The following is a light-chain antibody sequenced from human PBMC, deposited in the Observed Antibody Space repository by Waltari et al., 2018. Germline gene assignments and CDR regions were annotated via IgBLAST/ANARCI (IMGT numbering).Light chain of an antibody. CDR3: QQDYSTPLT. V-gene: IGKV1-27*01. Sequence: DIQLTQSPSSLSASIGDRVTLTCRASPGINKDLSWYQQKPGKAPTLLIYGASTLQRGVPSRFSGSGSGTDFTLTISSLQPEDVATYYCQQDYSTPLTFGGGTKVEI. J-gene: IGKJ4*01. CDR2: GAS. CDR1: PGINKD.